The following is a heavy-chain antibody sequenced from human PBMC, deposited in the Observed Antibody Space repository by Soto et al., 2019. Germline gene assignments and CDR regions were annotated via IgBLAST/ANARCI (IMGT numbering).Heavy chain of an antibody. J-gene: IGHJ4*02. CDR1: GFTFSIYS. CDR2: ITISSSYI. CDR3: VRARSTDSRTDY. D-gene: IGHD3-22*01. Sequence: GGSLRLSCAASGFTFSIYSMSWVRRAPGKGLEWVASITISSSYIYYEDSLKGRFTISRDNAKNSLFLQLDSLRAEDTAVYFCVRARSTDSRTDYWGQGTLVTVSS. V-gene: IGHV3-21*01.